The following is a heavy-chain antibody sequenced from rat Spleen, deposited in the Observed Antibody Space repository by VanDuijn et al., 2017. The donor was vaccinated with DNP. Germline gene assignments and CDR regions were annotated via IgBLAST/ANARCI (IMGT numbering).Heavy chain of an antibody. Sequence: EVQLVESGGGLVQPGRSLKLSCAASGFTFSDYNMAWVRQAPKKGLEWVATISSPAYAPYYADSVKGRFTISRDNAKSTLYLQMNTLRSEDMATYYCVRWNSGHFDYWGQGVMVTVSS. CDR1: GFTFSDYN. CDR2: ISSPAYAP. CDR3: VRWNSGHFDY. V-gene: IGHV5-7*01. D-gene: IGHD4-3*01. J-gene: IGHJ2*01.